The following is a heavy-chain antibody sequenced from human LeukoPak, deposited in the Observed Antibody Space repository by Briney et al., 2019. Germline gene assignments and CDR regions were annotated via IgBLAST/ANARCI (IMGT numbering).Heavy chain of an antibody. J-gene: IGHJ5*02. CDR1: GGSISSSSYY. Sequence: SETLSLTCTVSGGSISSSSYYWGWIRQPPGKGLEWIGSIYYSGSTYYNPSLKSRVTISVDTSKNQVSLKLSSVTAADTAVYYCARHELTYYYGSGSYESNWFDPWGQGTLVTVSS. V-gene: IGHV4-39*01. D-gene: IGHD3-10*01. CDR3: ARHELTYYYGSGSYESNWFDP. CDR2: IYYSGST.